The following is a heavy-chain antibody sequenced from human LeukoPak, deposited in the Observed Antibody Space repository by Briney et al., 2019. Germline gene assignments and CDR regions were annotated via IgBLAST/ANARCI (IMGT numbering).Heavy chain of an antibody. CDR1: GGSFSGYY. Sequence: SETLSLTCAVYGGSFSGYYWSWIRQPPGKGLEWIGEINHSGSTNYNPSLKSRVTVSVDTSKNQFSLKLSSVTAADTAVYYCARRRYHYGSGRPYYYYGMDVWGQGTTVTVSS. CDR3: ARRRYHYGSGRPYYYYGMDV. CDR2: INHSGST. J-gene: IGHJ6*02. D-gene: IGHD3-10*01. V-gene: IGHV4-34*01.